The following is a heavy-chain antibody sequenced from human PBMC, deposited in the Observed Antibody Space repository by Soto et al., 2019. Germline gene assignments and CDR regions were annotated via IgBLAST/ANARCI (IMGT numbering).Heavy chain of an antibody. Sequence: QVQLQESGPGLVKPSGTLSLTCAVSGGSISSSNWWSWVLQPPGKGLERIGEIYHSGSTNYNPSLKSRVTISVDKSKNQFSLKLSSVTSADTAVYYCARGPLYCSSTSCYSYFQHWGQGTLVTVSS. V-gene: IGHV4-4*02. J-gene: IGHJ1*01. D-gene: IGHD2-2*02. CDR3: ARGPLYCSSTSCYSYFQH. CDR2: IYHSGST. CDR1: GGSISSSNW.